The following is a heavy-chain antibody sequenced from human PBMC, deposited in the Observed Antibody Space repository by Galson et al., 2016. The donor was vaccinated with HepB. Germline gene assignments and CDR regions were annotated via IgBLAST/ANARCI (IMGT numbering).Heavy chain of an antibody. D-gene: IGHD3-22*01. V-gene: IGHV3-7*05. CDR2: INKDGSEE. Sequence: SLRLSCAASAFSFSSYWMTWVRQAPGKGLEWVANINKDGSEENYADSVKGRFTISRDNAKNSLYLQMNGLRAEDTAVYYGARGGWFYYDTSDAAGDFWGQGILVTVSS. J-gene: IGHJ4*02. CDR3: ARGGWFYYDTSDAAGDF. CDR1: AFSFSSYW.